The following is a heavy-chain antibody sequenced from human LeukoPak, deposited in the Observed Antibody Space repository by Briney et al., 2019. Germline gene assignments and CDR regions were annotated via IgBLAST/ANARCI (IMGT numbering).Heavy chain of an antibody. CDR3: ADSPASNHYYMDV. V-gene: IGHV1-69*13. Sequence: SAKVSCKASGGTFSSYAISWVRQAPGQGLEWMGGIIPILGIGNYIQKFQGRVTITADESTSTAYMELSSLRSEDTAVYYCADSPASNHYYMDVWGKGTTVTVSS. D-gene: IGHD3-22*01. CDR1: GGTFSSYA. J-gene: IGHJ6*03. CDR2: IIPILGIG.